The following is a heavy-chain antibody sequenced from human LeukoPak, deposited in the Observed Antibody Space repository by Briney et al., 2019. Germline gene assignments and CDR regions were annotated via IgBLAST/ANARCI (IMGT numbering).Heavy chain of an antibody. J-gene: IGHJ4*02. CDR1: GFTFSSYS. V-gene: IGHV3-21*01. D-gene: IGHD1-26*01. Sequence: PGGSLRLSCAASGFTFSSYSMNWVRQAPGKGLEWVSSISSRSYIYYADSVKGRFTISRDNAKNSLYLQMNSLRAEDTAVYYCARVAELLKAFDYWGQGTLVTVSS. CDR2: ISSRSYI. CDR3: ARVAELLKAFDY.